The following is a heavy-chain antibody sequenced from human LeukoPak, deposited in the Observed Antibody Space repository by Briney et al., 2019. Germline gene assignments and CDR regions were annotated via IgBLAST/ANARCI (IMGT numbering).Heavy chain of an antibody. CDR3: ARHRFSSYYFDY. CDR2: ILYSGTTT. D-gene: IGHD3-10*01. Sequence: SETLSLTCTVSGGSISPYYWSWIRQTPGKGLEWIGYILYSGTTTNYNPSLKSRVTISVDTSKNQFSLKLSSVTAADTAVYYCARHRFSSYYFDYWGQGTLVTVSS. CDR1: GGSISPYY. V-gene: IGHV4-59*08. J-gene: IGHJ4*02.